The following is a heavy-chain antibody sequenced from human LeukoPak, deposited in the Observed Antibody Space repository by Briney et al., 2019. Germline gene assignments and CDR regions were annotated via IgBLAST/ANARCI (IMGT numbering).Heavy chain of an antibody. V-gene: IGHV4-39*07. CDR1: GGSISSSSYY. J-gene: IGHJ4*02. CDR2: IYYSGST. CDR3: ARFNSGGYQHYFDY. Sequence: SSETLSLTCTVSGGSISSSSYYWGWIRQPPGKGLECIGSIYYSGSTYYNPSLKSRVTISIDTSKNQFSLKLSSVTAADTAVYYCARFNSGGYQHYFDYWGQGTLVTVSS. D-gene: IGHD1-26*01.